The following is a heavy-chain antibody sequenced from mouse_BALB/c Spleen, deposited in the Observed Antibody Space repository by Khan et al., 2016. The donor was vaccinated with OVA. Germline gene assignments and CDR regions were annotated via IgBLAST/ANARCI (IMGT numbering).Heavy chain of an antibody. CDR3: ARGGWDVFAY. CDR2: IYPGSDST. V-gene: IGHV1-77*01. J-gene: IGHJ3*01. D-gene: IGHD4-1*01. CDR1: GYIFTDYV. Sequence: QVQLQQSGPELVKPGASVKMSCKASGYIFTDYVMNWVKQRTGQGLEWIGQIYPGSDSTYYNEKFKDKATLTADRSSSTAYMQLNSLTSEDSAVXFCARGGWDVFAYWGQGTLVTVSA.